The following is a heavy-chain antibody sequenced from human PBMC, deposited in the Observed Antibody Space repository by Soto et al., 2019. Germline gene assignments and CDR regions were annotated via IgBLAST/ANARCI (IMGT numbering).Heavy chain of an antibody. Sequence: SETLSLTCTVSGGSISSSSYYWGWIRQPPGKGLEWIGSIYYSGSTYYNPSLKSRVTISVDTSKNQFSLKLSSVTAADTAVYYCARRTYYASSGYKDYWGQGTLVTVSS. CDR3: ARRTYYASSGYKDY. V-gene: IGHV4-39*01. D-gene: IGHD3-22*01. CDR1: GGSISSSSYY. J-gene: IGHJ4*02. CDR2: IYYSGST.